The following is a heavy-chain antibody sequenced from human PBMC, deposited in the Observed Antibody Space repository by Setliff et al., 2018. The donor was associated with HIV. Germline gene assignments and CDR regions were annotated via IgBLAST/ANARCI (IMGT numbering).Heavy chain of an antibody. CDR3: ARDRIPKRGYTYREPDFDS. CDR1: GYTFTPYT. Sequence: ASVKVSCKASGYTFTPYTLHWVRQAPGQGLEWMGWINTGNGNTKYSQKFQDRVTITRDTSANTGYMEVNSLRLEDTAVYYCARDRIPKRGYTYREPDFDSWGQGTLVTVSS. CDR2: INTGNGNT. J-gene: IGHJ4*02. V-gene: IGHV1-3*04. D-gene: IGHD3-16*02.